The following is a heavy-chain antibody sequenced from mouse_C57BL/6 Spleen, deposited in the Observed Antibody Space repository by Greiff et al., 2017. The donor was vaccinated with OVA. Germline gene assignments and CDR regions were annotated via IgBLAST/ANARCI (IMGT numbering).Heavy chain of an antibody. J-gene: IGHJ4*01. Sequence: EVMLVESGGGLVQPGGSLSLSCAASGFTFTDYYMSWVRQPPGKALEWLGFIRNKANGYTTEYSASVKGRFTISRDNSQSILYLQMNALRAEDSATYYCARYAYGSSYAMDYWGQGTSGTVSS. CDR2: IRNKANGYTT. D-gene: IGHD1-1*01. V-gene: IGHV7-3*01. CDR1: GFTFTDYY. CDR3: ARYAYGSSYAMDY.